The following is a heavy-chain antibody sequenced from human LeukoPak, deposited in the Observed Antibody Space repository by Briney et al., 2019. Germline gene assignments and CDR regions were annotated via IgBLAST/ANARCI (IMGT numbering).Heavy chain of an antibody. CDR1: GFTFDDYA. J-gene: IGHJ4*02. D-gene: IGHD3-16*01. Sequence: GGSLRLSCAASGFTFDDYAMHWVRQAPGKGLEWVSGISWNSGSIGYADSVKGRFTISRDSAKNSLYLQMNSLRAEDTALYYCAKDSHDYVWGSYFDYWGQGTLVTVSS. CDR2: ISWNSGSI. CDR3: AKDSHDYVWGSYFDY. V-gene: IGHV3-9*01.